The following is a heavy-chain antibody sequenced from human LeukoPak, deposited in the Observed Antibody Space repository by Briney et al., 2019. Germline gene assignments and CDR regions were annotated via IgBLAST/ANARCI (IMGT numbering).Heavy chain of an antibody. Sequence: GASVKVSCKTSGYTFTGYYMNWGRQAPGQGLEWMGRINPNNGGTNYAQKFQGRVTMTRDTSISTAYMELSRLRSDDTAVYYCARVGDGLNDAFDIWGQGTMVTVSS. D-gene: IGHD5-24*01. CDR1: GYTFTGYY. V-gene: IGHV1-2*06. CDR2: INPNNGGT. CDR3: ARVGDGLNDAFDI. J-gene: IGHJ3*02.